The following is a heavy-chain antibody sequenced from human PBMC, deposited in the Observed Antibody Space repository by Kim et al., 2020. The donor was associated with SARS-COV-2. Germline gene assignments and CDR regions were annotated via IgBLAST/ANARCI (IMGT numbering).Heavy chain of an antibody. Sequence: GGSLRLSCAASGFTFSSYGMHWVRQAPGKGLEWVAVISYDGSNKYYADSVKGRFTISRDNSKNTLYLQMNSLRAEDTAVYYCAKNPGTWFGELSDNIMIDYWGQGTLVTVSS. V-gene: IGHV3-30*18. D-gene: IGHD3-10*01. CDR2: ISYDGSNK. CDR3: AKNPGTWFGELSDNIMIDY. CDR1: GFTFSSYG. J-gene: IGHJ4*02.